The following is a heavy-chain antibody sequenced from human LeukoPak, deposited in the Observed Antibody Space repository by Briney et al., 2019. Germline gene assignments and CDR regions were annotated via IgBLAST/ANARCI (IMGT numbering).Heavy chain of an antibody. V-gene: IGHV4-59*08. CDR1: GGSISSYY. CDR3: ARGRITMVRGVMGQYYFDY. D-gene: IGHD3-10*01. J-gene: IGHJ4*02. Sequence: SETLSLTCTVSGGSISSYYWSWIRQPPGKGLEWIGYIYYSGSTNYNPSLKSRVTISVDTSKNQFSLKLSSVTAADTAVYYCARGRITMVRGVMGQYYFDYWGQGTLVTVSS. CDR2: IYYSGST.